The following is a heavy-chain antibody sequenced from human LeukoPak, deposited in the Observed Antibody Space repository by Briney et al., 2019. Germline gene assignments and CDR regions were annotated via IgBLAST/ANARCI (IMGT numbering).Heavy chain of an antibody. CDR2: IYYSGST. Sequence: PSETLSLTCTVSGGSISSYYWSWIRQPPGKGLEWIGYIYYSGSTNYNPSLKSRVTISVDTSKNQFSLKLSSVTAADTAVYYCARVYYDSSGYPNSFDYWGQGTLVTVSS. D-gene: IGHD3-22*01. CDR3: ARVYYDSSGYPNSFDY. V-gene: IGHV4-59*01. J-gene: IGHJ4*02. CDR1: GGSISSYY.